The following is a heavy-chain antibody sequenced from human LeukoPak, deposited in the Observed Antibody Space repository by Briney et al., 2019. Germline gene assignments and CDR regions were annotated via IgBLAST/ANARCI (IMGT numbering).Heavy chain of an antibody. CDR2: FAPEDGEGET. CDR3: VTGRSYGLLGR. CDR1: GNSLTELS. Sequence: GASVKVSCKVSGNSLTELSMHWVRQAPGKGLEWMGCFAPEDGEGETIYAQRLQGRVTMTEDTSTNTPYMELSSLTSEDTAVYYCVTGRSYGLLGRWGQGIVVTVS. D-gene: IGHD5-18*01. V-gene: IGHV1-24*01. J-gene: IGHJ1*01.